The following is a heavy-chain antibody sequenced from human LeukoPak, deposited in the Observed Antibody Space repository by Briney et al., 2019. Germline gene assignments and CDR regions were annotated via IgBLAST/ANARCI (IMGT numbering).Heavy chain of an antibody. CDR3: ARQRYSSSPMDV. CDR2: INWNGGSL. Sequence: PGGSLRLSCAASGFSFDDYGMSWVRQAPGKGLEWVSGINWNGGSLGYADSVKGRFTISRDNAKNSLYLQMNSLRAEATALYYCARQRYSSSPMDVWGKGTTVTVSS. J-gene: IGHJ6*03. CDR1: GFSFDDYG. D-gene: IGHD6-6*01. V-gene: IGHV3-20*04.